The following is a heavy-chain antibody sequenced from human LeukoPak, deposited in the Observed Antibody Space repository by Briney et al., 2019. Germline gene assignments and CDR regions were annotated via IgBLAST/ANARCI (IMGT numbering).Heavy chain of an antibody. V-gene: IGHV4-39*06. Sequence: SETLSLTCTVSGASISSSTDYWGWIRQPPGKGLEWIANIYYSGSTYYNPSLKSRVTISVDTSKNQFPLKLSSVTAADTAVYFCARAYSSSWYFNWFDPWGQGTLVTVSS. J-gene: IGHJ5*02. CDR1: GASISSSTDY. D-gene: IGHD6-13*01. CDR2: IYYSGST. CDR3: ARAYSSSWYFNWFDP.